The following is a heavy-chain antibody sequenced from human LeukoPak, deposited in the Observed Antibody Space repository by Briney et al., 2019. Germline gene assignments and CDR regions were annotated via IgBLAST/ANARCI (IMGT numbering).Heavy chain of an antibody. J-gene: IGHJ5*02. CDR2: IYPGDSDT. CDR1: GYSFTNYW. V-gene: IGHV5-51*01. Sequence: GESLKISCKGSGYSFTNYWIGWVRQMPGKGLEWMGIIYPGDSDTRYGPSFQGQVTISADKSISTAYLQWSSLKASDTAMYYCARRYCTNGLCYGWFDPWGQGTLVTVSS. D-gene: IGHD2-8*01. CDR3: ARRYCTNGLCYGWFDP.